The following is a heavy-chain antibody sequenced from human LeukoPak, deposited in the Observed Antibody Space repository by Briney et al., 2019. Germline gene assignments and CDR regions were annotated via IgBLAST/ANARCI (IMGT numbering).Heavy chain of an antibody. V-gene: IGHV4-39*01. CDR3: ARGRGSGLLTDY. D-gene: IGHD3-10*01. CDR2: IYYSGST. CDR1: GGSISSSSYY. Sequence: PSETLSLTCTVSGGSISSSSYYWGWIRQPPGKGLEWIGSIYYSGSTYYNPSLKSRVTISVDTSKNQFSLKLSSVTAADTAVYYCARGRGSGLLTDYWGQGTLVTVSS. J-gene: IGHJ4*02.